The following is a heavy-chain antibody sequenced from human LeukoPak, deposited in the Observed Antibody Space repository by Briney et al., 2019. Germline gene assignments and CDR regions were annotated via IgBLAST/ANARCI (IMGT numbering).Heavy chain of an antibody. CDR2: ISSRSFTI. Sequence: GGSLRLSCAASGFTFSAYSMNWVRQAPGKGLDWVSYISSRSFTIYYADSVKGRFTISRDNAKNSLYLEMNSLRDEDTAVYYCARSVIAVAGYDAFDIWGQGTVVTISS. CDR3: ARSVIAVAGYDAFDI. J-gene: IGHJ3*02. V-gene: IGHV3-48*02. D-gene: IGHD6-19*01. CDR1: GFTFSAYS.